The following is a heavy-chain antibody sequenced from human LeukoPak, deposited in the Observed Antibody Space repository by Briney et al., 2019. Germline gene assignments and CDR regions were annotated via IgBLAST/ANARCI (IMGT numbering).Heavy chain of an antibody. J-gene: IGHJ6*02. CDR1: GGSISSYN. D-gene: IGHD3-9*01. CDR3: ARSAYYDILTGYPPRYGMDV. Sequence: PSETLSLTCTVSGGSISSYNWSWIRQPPGKGLEWIGYIYYSGSTNYNPSLKSRVTISVDTSKNQFSLKLSSVTAADTAVYYCARSAYYDILTGYPPRYGMDVWGQGTTVTVSS. V-gene: IGHV4-59*12. CDR2: IYYSGST.